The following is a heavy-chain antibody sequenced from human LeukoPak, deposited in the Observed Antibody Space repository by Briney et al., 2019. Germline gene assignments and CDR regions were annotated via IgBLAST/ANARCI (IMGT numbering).Heavy chain of an antibody. J-gene: IGHJ5*02. D-gene: IGHD6-13*01. Sequence: PSETLSLTCTVSGGSISSSSYYWGWIRQPPGKGLEWIGSIYYSGSTYYNPSLKSRVTISVDTSKNQFSLKLSSVTAADTAVYYCARELVQVWFDPWGQGTLVTVSS. CDR2: IYYSGST. V-gene: IGHV4-39*07. CDR1: GGSISSSSYY. CDR3: ARELVQVWFDP.